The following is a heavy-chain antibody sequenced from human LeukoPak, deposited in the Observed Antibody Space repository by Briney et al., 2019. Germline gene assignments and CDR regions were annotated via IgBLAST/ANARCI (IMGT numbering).Heavy chain of an antibody. V-gene: IGHV4-30-4*01. Sequence: SETLSLICTVSGGSISSGDYYWSWIRQPPGKGLEWIGYIYYSGSTYYNPSLKSRLTISVDTSKNQFSLKLSSVTAADTAVYYCARRKSGWFDPWGQGTLVTVSS. CDR1: GGSISSGDYY. J-gene: IGHJ5*02. CDR3: ARRKSGWFDP. CDR2: IYYSGST.